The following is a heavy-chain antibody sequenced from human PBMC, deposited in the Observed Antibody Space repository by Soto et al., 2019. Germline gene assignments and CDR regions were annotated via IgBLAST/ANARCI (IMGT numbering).Heavy chain of an antibody. CDR3: ARDPSLTYGDYYYYYGMDV. V-gene: IGHV3-7*01. J-gene: IGHJ6*02. D-gene: IGHD4-17*01. Sequence: GGSLRLSCAASGFTFSIYWMSWVRQAPGKGLEWVANIKQDGSEKYYVDSVKGRFTISRDNAKNSLYLQMNSLRAEDTAVYYCARDPSLTYGDYYYYYGMDVWGQGTTVTVSS. CDR1: GFTFSIYW. CDR2: IKQDGSEK.